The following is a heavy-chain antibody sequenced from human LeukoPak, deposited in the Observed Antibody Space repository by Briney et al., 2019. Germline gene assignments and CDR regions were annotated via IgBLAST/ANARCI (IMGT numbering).Heavy chain of an antibody. J-gene: IGHJ6*04. Sequence: GGSLRLSCAASGFIFSNYEMNWVRQAPGKGLEWVSYIRSGGSPKYYADSVKGRVTISRDDAKNSLYLQLDSLRAEDTAVYYCAELGITMIGGVWGKGTTVTISS. D-gene: IGHD3-10*02. V-gene: IGHV3-48*03. CDR3: AELGITMIGGV. CDR1: GFIFSNYE. CDR2: IRSGGSPK.